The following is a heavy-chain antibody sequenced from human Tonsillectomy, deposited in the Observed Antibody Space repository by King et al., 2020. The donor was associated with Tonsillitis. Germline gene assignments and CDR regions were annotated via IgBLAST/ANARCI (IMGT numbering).Heavy chain of an antibody. CDR2: IILRGGT. CDR3: ARLSYYDSRGYYHYYFDY. V-gene: IGHV4-31*03. D-gene: IGHD3-22*01. Sequence: QVQLQESGPGLVKPSQTLSLTCTVSDGSISSGGYYWSWIRQHPGKGLELIVNIILRGGTYYNPSLMSRIIISLDTSKNQFSLKLSSVTAADTAVYYCARLSYYDSRGYYHYYFDYWGQGTLVSVSS. CDR1: DGSISSGGYY. J-gene: IGHJ4*02.